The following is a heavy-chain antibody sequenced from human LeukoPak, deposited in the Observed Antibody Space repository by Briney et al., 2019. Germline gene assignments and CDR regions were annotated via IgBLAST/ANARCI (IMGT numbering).Heavy chain of an antibody. Sequence: SETLSLTCTVSGASISSGTYSWSWVRQPPGEGLEWIGYIYHTGSTYYNPSLKGRVTISVDRSKNQFSLNLNFVTAADTALYYCARGDGSGSGRWFDPWGQGTLITVSS. CDR1: GASISSGTYS. D-gene: IGHD3-10*01. CDR2: IYHTGST. V-gene: IGHV4-30-2*01. J-gene: IGHJ5*02. CDR3: ARGDGSGSGRWFDP.